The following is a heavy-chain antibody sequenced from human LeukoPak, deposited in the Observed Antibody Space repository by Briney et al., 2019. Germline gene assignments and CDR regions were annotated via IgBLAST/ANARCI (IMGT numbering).Heavy chain of an antibody. D-gene: IGHD2-2*01. V-gene: IGHV3-23*01. CDR3: AKVGTYCSTTSCYFYDY. CDR1: GFTFSNYV. Sequence: PGGSLRLSCAASGFTFSNYVMSWVRQAPGEGLEWVSGLSGSGGSTFYADSVKGRFTISRDNSKNTLFLQMNSLRAEDTAVYYCAKVGTYCSTTSCYFYDYWGQGTLVTVSS. CDR2: LSGSGGST. J-gene: IGHJ4*02.